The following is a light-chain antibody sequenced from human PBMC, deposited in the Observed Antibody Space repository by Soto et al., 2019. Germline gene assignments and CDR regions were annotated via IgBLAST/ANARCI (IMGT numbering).Light chain of an antibody. V-gene: IGKV1-39*01. CDR2: TVS. CDR3: QQSYTTSWT. CDR1: QTISNY. J-gene: IGKJ1*01. Sequence: DIQMTQSPSSLSASVGDRVTITCRANQTISNYLNWYQQKPGKAPKLLVYTVSNLHSGVPSRFSGGASGTDFTLTISSPQPEDCATYYCQQSYTTSWTFGQGTKVAIK.